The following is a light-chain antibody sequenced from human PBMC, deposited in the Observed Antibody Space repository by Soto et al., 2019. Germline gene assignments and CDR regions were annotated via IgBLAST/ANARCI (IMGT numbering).Light chain of an antibody. CDR2: DAS. V-gene: IGKV3D-15*01. J-gene: IGKJ1*01. CDR3: QQHLGRHT. Sequence: EIVMTQSPATLSVSPGERATLSCRASQSVFSSLAWYQQKPGQAPRLLIYDASTRAAGIPARFIGSGSGTDFTLTISSLEPEDSAVYYCQQHLGRHTFGQGTMVDIK. CDR1: QSVFSS.